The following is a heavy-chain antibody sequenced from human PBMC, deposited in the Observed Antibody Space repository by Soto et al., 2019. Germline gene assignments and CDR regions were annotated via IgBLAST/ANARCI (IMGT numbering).Heavy chain of an antibody. J-gene: IGHJ6*02. CDR3: VRENYYYGMDV. Sequence: GSLRLACAASGFTVRTDWMYWVRQAPGKGLEWVSVIRSGGNTYYADSVEGRFTISRDNSKNTVYLQMNSLRAEDTAVYYCVRENYYYGMDVWGQGT. CDR1: GFTVRTDW. CDR2: IRSGGNT. V-gene: IGHV3-66*01.